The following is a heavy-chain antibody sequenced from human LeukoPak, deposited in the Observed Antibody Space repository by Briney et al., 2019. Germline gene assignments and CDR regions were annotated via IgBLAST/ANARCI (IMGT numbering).Heavy chain of an antibody. CDR1: GYSFTTYW. J-gene: IGHJ3*02. Sequence: GESLKISCKGSGYSFTTYWIGWVRQMPGKGLEWMGIIYPGDSDTRYSPSFQDQVTISVDKSISTAYLQWSSLKASDTAMYYCARRGYCSGASCFSHAFDIWGQGTMVTVSS. CDR2: IYPGDSDT. D-gene: IGHD2-15*01. V-gene: IGHV5-51*01. CDR3: ARRGYCSGASCFSHAFDI.